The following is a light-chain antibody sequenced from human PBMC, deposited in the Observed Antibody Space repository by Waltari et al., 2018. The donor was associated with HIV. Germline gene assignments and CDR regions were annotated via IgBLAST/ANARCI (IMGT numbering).Light chain of an antibody. J-gene: IGKJ2*01. CDR1: QSISSY. Sequence: IQMTQSPSSLSASVGDGATITCRASQSISSYLTWYQQKPGKAPKLLIHRTSSLQRGVPSRFSGSGSGTEFTLTISGLQFEDSATYYCQQSYTSPHTFGQGTNVEIK. CDR3: QQSYTSPHT. V-gene: IGKV1-39*01. CDR2: RTS.